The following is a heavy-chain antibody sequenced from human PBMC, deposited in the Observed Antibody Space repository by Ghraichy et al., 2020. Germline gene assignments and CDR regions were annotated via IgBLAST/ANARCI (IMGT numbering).Heavy chain of an antibody. Sequence: GGSLRLSCAASGFTFSSYSMNWVRQAPGKGLEWVSYISSSSSTIYYADSVKGRFTISRDNAKNSLYLQMNSLRAEDTAVYYCARDRDRRSGHYDFWSGYYRFDPWGQGTLVTVSS. CDR1: GFTFSSYS. CDR2: ISSSSSTI. CDR3: ARDRDRRSGHYDFWSGYYRFDP. J-gene: IGHJ5*02. V-gene: IGHV3-48*01. D-gene: IGHD3-3*01.